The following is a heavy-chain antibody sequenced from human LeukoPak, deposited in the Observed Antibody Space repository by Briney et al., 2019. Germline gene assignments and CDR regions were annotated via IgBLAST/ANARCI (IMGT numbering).Heavy chain of an antibody. CDR3: ARGLGPAAAADY. Sequence: ASLKVSFKASGYTFTSYDINWVRQATGQGPQWMGWMNPNSGNTGYAQKFQGRVTMTRNTSISTAYMELSSLRSEDTAVYYCARGLGPAAAADYWGQGTLVTVSS. V-gene: IGHV1-8*01. J-gene: IGHJ4*02. CDR2: MNPNSGNT. CDR1: GYTFTSYD. D-gene: IGHD6-13*01.